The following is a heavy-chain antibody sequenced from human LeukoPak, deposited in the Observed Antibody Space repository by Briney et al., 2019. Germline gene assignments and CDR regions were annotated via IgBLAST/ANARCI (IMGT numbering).Heavy chain of an antibody. CDR2: INSSSSYT. J-gene: IGHJ5*02. CDR3: ARDGGSIAPPDP. CDR1: GFTFSDYY. D-gene: IGHD6-6*01. V-gene: IGHV3-11*06. Sequence: GGSLRLSCAASGFTFSDYYMSWIRQAPGKGLEWVSYINSSSSYTNYADSVKGRFTISRDNAKNSLYLQMNSLRAEDTAVYYCARDGGSIAPPDPWGQGTLVTVSS.